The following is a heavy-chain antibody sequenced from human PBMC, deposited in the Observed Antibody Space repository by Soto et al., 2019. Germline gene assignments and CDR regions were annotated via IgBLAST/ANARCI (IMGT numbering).Heavy chain of an antibody. V-gene: IGHV1-18*01. CDR1: GYTFTSYG. CDR2: ISAYNGNT. J-gene: IGHJ4*02. Sequence: ASVKVSCKASGYTFTSYGISWVRQAPGQGLEWMGWISAYNGNTNYAQKLQGRVTITTDTSTSTAYMELRSLRSDDTAVYYCARERPDYGDFDYWGQGTLVTVSS. CDR3: ARERPDYGDFDY. D-gene: IGHD3-16*01.